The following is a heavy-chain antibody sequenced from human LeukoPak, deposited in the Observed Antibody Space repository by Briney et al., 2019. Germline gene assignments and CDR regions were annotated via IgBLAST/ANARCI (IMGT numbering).Heavy chain of an antibody. Sequence: ASVKVSCKASGYTFTSCGITWVRRAPGQGLEWMGWISAYNGNTNYAQKLQGRVTMTTDTSTSTAYLELTSLRSDDTAVYYCTRGGGSGSAGLDYWGQGTLVTVSS. J-gene: IGHJ4*02. D-gene: IGHD3-10*01. CDR1: GYTFTSCG. V-gene: IGHV1-18*01. CDR2: ISAYNGNT. CDR3: TRGGGSGSAGLDY.